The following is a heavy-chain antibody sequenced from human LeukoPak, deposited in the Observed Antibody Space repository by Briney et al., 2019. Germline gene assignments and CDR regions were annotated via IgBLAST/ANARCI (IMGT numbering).Heavy chain of an antibody. D-gene: IGHD2-21*01. CDR2: VNSDGRST. CDR1: GXTFSRYW. V-gene: IGHV3-74*01. Sequence: PGGSLRLSCAASGXTFSRYWMHWVRQAPGKGLVWVSRVNSDGRSTRNADSVTGRFTMSRDNAKNTLYLQMNSLRAEDTAVYYCVRDVWGDRDSYFDYWGQGTLVTVSS. J-gene: IGHJ4*02. CDR3: VRDVWGDRDSYFDY.